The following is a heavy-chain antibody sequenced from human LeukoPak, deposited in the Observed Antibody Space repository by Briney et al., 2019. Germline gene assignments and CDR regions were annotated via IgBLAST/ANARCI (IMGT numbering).Heavy chain of an antibody. Sequence: SETLSLTCTVSGYSISSGYYWGWIRQPPGKGLEWIGSIYHSGSTYYNPSLKSRVTISVDTSKNQFSLKLSSVTAADTAVYYCARDKGKNRYFDYWGQGTLVTVSS. CDR2: IYHSGST. V-gene: IGHV4-38-2*02. CDR3: ARDKGKNRYFDY. D-gene: IGHD1-14*01. J-gene: IGHJ4*02. CDR1: GYSISSGYY.